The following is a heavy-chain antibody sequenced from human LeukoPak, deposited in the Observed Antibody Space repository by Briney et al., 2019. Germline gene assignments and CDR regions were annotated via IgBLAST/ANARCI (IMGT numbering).Heavy chain of an antibody. J-gene: IGHJ4*02. V-gene: IGHV4-59*08. CDR1: GGSISSYY. Sequence: SETLSLTCTVSGGSISSYYWSWIRQPPGKGLEWVGYISYSGSTSYNPSLESRVTISVDTSKNQFSLKLSSVTAADTAVYYWARLICSSTSCYYFDYWGQGTLVTVSS. CDR3: ARLICSSTSCYYFDY. D-gene: IGHD2-2*01. CDR2: ISYSGST.